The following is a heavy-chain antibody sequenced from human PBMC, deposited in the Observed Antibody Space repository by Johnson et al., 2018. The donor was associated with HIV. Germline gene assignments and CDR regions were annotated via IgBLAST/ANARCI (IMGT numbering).Heavy chain of an antibody. CDR1: GFTFSSYG. V-gene: IGHV3-30*02. D-gene: IGHD1-26*01. Sequence: QVQLVESGGGVVQPGGSLRLSCAASGFTFSSYGMHWVRQAPGKGLEWVAFIRYDGSNKYYADSVEGRFTISRDNSKNTLDLQMNSLRAEDTAVYYCARGLHSGSYYRGRAFDIWGQGTMVTVSS. J-gene: IGHJ3*02. CDR2: IRYDGSNK. CDR3: ARGLHSGSYYRGRAFDI.